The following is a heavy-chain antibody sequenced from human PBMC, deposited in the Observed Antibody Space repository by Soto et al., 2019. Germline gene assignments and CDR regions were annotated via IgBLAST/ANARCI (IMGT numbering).Heavy chain of an antibody. D-gene: IGHD2-2*01. CDR3: ARALRGHQPQGDYYYYMDV. CDR2: ISSSSSYI. Sequence: GGSLRLSCAASGFTFSNYHMNWVRQAPGKGLEWVSCISSSSSYIYYADSVKGRFTISRDNAKNSLYLRVNSLRAEDTAVYYCARALRGHQPQGDYYYYMDVWGKGTTVTVSS. CDR1: GFTFSNYH. V-gene: IGHV3-21*01. J-gene: IGHJ6*03.